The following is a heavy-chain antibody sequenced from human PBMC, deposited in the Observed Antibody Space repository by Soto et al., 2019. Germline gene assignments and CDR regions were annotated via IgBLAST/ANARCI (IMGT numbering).Heavy chain of an antibody. V-gene: IGHV3-30*18. Sequence: PVGSLSLSCAASGFTFSSYGMHWVRQAPGKGLEWVAVISYDGSNKYYADSVKGRFTISRDNSKNTLYLQMNSLRAEDTAVYYCAKDLSGYSSSFCDYWGQGTLVTVSS. CDR3: AKDLSGYSSSFCDY. D-gene: IGHD6-13*01. CDR2: ISYDGSNK. CDR1: GFTFSSYG. J-gene: IGHJ4*02.